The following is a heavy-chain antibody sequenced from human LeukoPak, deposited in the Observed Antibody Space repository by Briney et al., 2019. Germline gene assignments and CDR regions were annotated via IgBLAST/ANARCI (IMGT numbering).Heavy chain of an antibody. V-gene: IGHV3-23*01. CDR1: GFTFSSYA. D-gene: IGHD3-9*01. CDR2: ISGSGGST. Sequence: GSLRLSCAASGFTFSSYAMSWVRQAPGKGLEWVSAISGSGGSTYYADSVKGRFTISRDNSKNTLYLQMNSLRAEDTAVYYCARDDYDILTGYDYWGQGTLVTVSS. CDR3: ARDDYDILTGYDY. J-gene: IGHJ4*02.